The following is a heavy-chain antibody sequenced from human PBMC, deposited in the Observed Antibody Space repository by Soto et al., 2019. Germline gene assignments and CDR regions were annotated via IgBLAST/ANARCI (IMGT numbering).Heavy chain of an antibody. CDR2: IYYGGDS. J-gene: IGHJ4*02. V-gene: IGHV4-31*03. Sequence: QVQLQESGPGLVKPSQTLSLTCTVSGGSISSRTSYWSWIRQHPGKGLEWIGYIYYGGDSFYNPSPKSRVTIAIATFETHSSLKRTSVPAGDAAVYFGGRGGGGGVDCWGQGTLVTVAS. CDR1: GGSISSRTSY. D-gene: IGHD1-26*01. CDR3: GRGGGGGVDC.